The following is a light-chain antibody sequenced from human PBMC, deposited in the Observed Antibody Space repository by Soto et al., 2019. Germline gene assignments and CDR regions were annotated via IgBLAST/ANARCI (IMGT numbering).Light chain of an antibody. Sequence: EIVLTQSPGTLSLSPGERATFSCRASQSVSNSSLAWYHQKPGQAPRLLLFAASRRTTGIPDTFSGRGSGTDFTLTISRLEPEDFAVYYCQVYGNSPMYTFGQGTRLEIK. CDR2: AAS. J-gene: IGKJ2*01. V-gene: IGKV3-20*01. CDR3: QVYGNSPMYT. CDR1: QSVSNSS.